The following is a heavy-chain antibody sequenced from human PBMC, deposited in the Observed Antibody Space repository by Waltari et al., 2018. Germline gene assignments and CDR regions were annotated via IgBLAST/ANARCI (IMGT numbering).Heavy chain of an antibody. Sequence: QVQLQESGPGLVKPSETLSLTCAVSGYSISSGYYWGWLRQPPGKGLEWIGSIYHSGSTYYNPSLKSRVTISVDTSKNQFSLKLSSVTAADTAVYYCASHAPYDILTGYSAFDIWGQGTMVTVSS. V-gene: IGHV4-38-2*01. CDR3: ASHAPYDILTGYSAFDI. CDR2: IYHSGST. J-gene: IGHJ3*02. CDR1: GYSISSGYY. D-gene: IGHD3-9*01.